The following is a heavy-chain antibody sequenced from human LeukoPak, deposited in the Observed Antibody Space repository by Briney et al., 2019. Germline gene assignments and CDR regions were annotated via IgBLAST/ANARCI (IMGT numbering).Heavy chain of an antibody. Sequence: GGSLRLSCAASGFTFSSYGMHWVRQAPGKGLEWVAVISYDGSNKYYADSVKGRFTISRDNSKNTLYLQMNSLRAEDTAVYYCAKDPYLLRYFDWGLYYYYGMDVWGQGTTVTVSS. CDR2: ISYDGSNK. CDR1: GFTFSSYG. J-gene: IGHJ6*02. V-gene: IGHV3-30*18. D-gene: IGHD3-9*01. CDR3: AKDPYLLRYFDWGLYYYYGMDV.